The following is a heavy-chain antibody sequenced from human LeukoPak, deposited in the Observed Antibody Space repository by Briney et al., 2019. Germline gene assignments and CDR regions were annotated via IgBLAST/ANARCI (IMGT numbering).Heavy chain of an antibody. CDR1: GYSLTTYW. D-gene: IGHD3-22*01. CDR3: ARRYDSSGYFPY. V-gene: IGHV5-51*01. J-gene: IGHJ1*01. CDR2: IYPGDSDT. Sequence: GESLKISCKGSGYSLTTYWIGWVRQMPGKGLEWMGIIYPGDSDTRYSPSFQGQVTIPADKSISTAYLQWSSLKASDTAMYYCARRYDSSGYFPYWGQGTLVTVSS.